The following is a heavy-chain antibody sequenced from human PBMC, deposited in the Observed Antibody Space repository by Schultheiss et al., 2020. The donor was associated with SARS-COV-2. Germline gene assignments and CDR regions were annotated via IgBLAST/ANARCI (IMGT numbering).Heavy chain of an antibody. J-gene: IGHJ4*02. CDR1: GFTFSSYE. D-gene: IGHD1-26*01. V-gene: IGHV3-33*08. Sequence: GESLKISCAASGFTFSSYEMNWVRQAPGKGLEWVAVIWYDGSNKYYADSVKGRFTISRDNSKNTLYLQMNSLRAEKTAVYYCARDRSGSSFFDYWGQGTLVTVSS. CDR3: ARDRSGSSFFDY. CDR2: IWYDGSNK.